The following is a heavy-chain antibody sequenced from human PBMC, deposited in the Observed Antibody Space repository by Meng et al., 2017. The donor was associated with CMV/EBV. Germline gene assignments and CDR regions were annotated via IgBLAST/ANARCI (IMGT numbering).Heavy chain of an antibody. Sequence: YMHWVRQDPGQGLEWMGWINPNSGGTNYAQKFQGRVTMTRDTSISTAYMELSRLRSDDTAVYYCANTRKFNPYYYDSSGYYLGWFDPWGQGTLVTVSS. CDR2: INPNSGGT. CDR1: Y. V-gene: IGHV1-2*02. CDR3: ANTRKFNPYYYDSSGYYLGWFDP. D-gene: IGHD3-22*01. J-gene: IGHJ5*02.